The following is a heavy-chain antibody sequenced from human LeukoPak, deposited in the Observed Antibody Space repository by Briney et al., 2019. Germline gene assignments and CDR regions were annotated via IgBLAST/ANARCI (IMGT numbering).Heavy chain of an antibody. J-gene: IGHJ5*02. D-gene: IGHD2-2*03. CDR1: GGSISSSSYY. CDR2: IYYSVST. CDR3: ARDQHGYCSSTSCLNWFDP. V-gene: IGHV4-39*07. Sequence: SETLSLTCTVSGGSISSSSYYWGWIRQPPGKGLEWIGSIYYSVSTYYNPSLKSRVTISVDTSKNQFSLKLSSVTAADTAVYYCARDQHGYCSSTSCLNWFDPWGQGTLVTVSS.